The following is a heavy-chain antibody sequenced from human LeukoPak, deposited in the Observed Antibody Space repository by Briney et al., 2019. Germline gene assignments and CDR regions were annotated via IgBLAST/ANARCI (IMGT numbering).Heavy chain of an antibody. J-gene: IGHJ3*02. CDR2: IYPGDSNT. CDR1: GYSFTSYW. D-gene: IGHD3-10*01. Sequence: GESLKISCKGSGYSFTSYWIGWVRQMPGKGLEWMGIIYPGDSNTKYSPSFQGQVTISADKSISTAYLQWSSLKASDTAMYYCARRFGELLYSQNAFDIWGQGTRVTVYS. V-gene: IGHV5-51*01. CDR3: ARRFGELLYSQNAFDI.